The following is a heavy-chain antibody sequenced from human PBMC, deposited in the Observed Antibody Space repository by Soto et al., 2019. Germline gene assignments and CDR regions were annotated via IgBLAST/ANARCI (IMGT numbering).Heavy chain of an antibody. Sequence: EVQLLESGGGLVQPGGSLRLSCAASGFTFSSYAMSWVRQAPGKGLEWVSAISGSGGSTYYADSVKGRFTISRDNSKNTLYLQMNSLRAEDTAVYYCAIRPYRTPEFDPWGQGTLVTVSS. D-gene: IGHD4-4*01. CDR3: AIRPYRTPEFDP. J-gene: IGHJ5*02. CDR2: ISGSGGST. CDR1: GFTFSSYA. V-gene: IGHV3-23*01.